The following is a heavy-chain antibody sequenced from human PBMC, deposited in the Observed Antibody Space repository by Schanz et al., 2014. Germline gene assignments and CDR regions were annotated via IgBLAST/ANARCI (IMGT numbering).Heavy chain of an antibody. CDR2: IYYNGTNK. CDR1: GFTFNNFN. J-gene: IGHJ4*02. D-gene: IGHD1-1*01. V-gene: IGHV3-30*18. CDR3: AKPPPGYLITWYTYYFVS. Sequence: VQVLESGEGLVEAGGSLRLSCAASGFTFNNFNMNWVRQAPGKGLEWVALIYYNGTNKYYADSVKGRFTISRDNSRNTLYLQMDGLRAEDTAVYYCAKPPPGYLITWYTYYFVSWGQGTLVTGSS.